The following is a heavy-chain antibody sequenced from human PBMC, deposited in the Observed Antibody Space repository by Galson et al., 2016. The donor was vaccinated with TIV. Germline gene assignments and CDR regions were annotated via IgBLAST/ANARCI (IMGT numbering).Heavy chain of an antibody. D-gene: IGHD3-16*02. CDR3: ARDVREYDYVWGSYPDY. Sequence: SLRLSCAASGFTFSTYGMHWVRQAPGKGLEWVAVTSYNGGNKYYAASVKGRFTISRDNSKYTLYLQMNSLRVEDTAVYLCARDVREYDYVWGSYPDYWGQGTLATVSP. CDR2: TSYNGGNK. J-gene: IGHJ4*02. CDR1: GFTFSTYG. V-gene: IGHV3-30*03.